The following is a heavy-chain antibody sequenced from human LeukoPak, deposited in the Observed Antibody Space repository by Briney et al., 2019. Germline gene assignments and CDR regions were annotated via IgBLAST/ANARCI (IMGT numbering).Heavy chain of an antibody. CDR1: GFTVSSNY. D-gene: IGHD2-15*01. J-gene: IGHJ3*02. Sequence: PGGSLRLSCAASGFTVSSNYLSWVRQAPGKGLDWVSAIYSGGSTFYADSVKGRFIISRDNSKNTLSLQMNSLRAEDTAVYYCARQYAGGAFDIWGQGTLVTVSS. V-gene: IGHV3-53*01. CDR3: ARQYAGGAFDI. CDR2: IYSGGST.